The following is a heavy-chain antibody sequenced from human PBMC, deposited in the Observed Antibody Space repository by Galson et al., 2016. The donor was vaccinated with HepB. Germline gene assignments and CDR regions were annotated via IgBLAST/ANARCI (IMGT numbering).Heavy chain of an antibody. J-gene: IGHJ4*02. CDR1: GFSFIDHY. Sequence: SVKVSCKASGFSFIDHYMHWVRQAPGQGLEWMGWIKANSGATHYAQKFRGRVTTTRDTSIDTVYVELNTLRSDDTATYYCTRDHKWGPDFWGQGTLVTVSS. V-gene: IGHV1-2*02. CDR3: TRDHKWGPDF. CDR2: IKANSGAT. D-gene: IGHD7-27*01.